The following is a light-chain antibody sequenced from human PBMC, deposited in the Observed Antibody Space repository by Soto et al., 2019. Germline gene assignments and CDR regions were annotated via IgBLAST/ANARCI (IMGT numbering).Light chain of an antibody. CDR1: QSVSSY. Sequence: EIVLTQAPATLSLSPAERATLSCRASQSVSSYLAWYQQKPGQAPRLLIYHASNRSTGIPARFSGSGSGTDFTLTISSLEPEDFEVYYCQQRSNSPITFGQGTRLEIK. V-gene: IGKV3-11*01. J-gene: IGKJ5*01. CDR3: QQRSNSPIT. CDR2: HAS.